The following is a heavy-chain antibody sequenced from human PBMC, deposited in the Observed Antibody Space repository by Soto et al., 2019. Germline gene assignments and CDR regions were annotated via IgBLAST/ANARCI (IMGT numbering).Heavy chain of an antibody. CDR3: AKVSVTTLYYYYGMDV. D-gene: IGHD4-17*01. CDR1: GFTFSSYA. CDR2: ISGSGGST. Sequence: GGSLRLSCAASGFTFSSYAMSWVRQAPGKGLEWVSAISGSGGSTYYADSVKGRFTISRDNSKNTLYLQMNSLRAEDTAVYYCAKVSVTTLYYYYGMDVWGQGTTVTVSS. J-gene: IGHJ6*02. V-gene: IGHV3-23*01.